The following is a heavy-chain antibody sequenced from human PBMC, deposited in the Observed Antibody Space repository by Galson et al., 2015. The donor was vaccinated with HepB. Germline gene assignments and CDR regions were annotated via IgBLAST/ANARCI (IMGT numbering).Heavy chain of an antibody. D-gene: IGHD2-2*02. CDR3: ERGPTGYCSSTSCYTVITFDI. CDR1: GYTFTSYG. J-gene: IGHJ3*02. Sequence: SVKVSCKASGYTFTSYGISWVRQAPGQGLEWMGWISAYNGNTNYAQKLQGRVTMTTDTSTSTAYMELRSLRSDDTAVYYCERGPTGYCSSTSCYTVITFDIWGQGTMVTVSS. V-gene: IGHV1-18*01. CDR2: ISAYNGNT.